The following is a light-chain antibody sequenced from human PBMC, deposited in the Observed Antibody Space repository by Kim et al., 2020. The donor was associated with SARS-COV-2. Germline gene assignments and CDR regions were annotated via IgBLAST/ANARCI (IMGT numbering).Light chain of an antibody. Sequence: ASVGDRLTITCQACQDIMNSLNWYQQKPGEAPKLLIYDASNLESRVPSRFSGSGSETDFTFTINSLRPEDIATYFCHQSESLPYTFVQGTKLEI. CDR1: QDIMNS. J-gene: IGKJ2*01. CDR3: HQSESLPYT. V-gene: IGKV1-33*01. CDR2: DAS.